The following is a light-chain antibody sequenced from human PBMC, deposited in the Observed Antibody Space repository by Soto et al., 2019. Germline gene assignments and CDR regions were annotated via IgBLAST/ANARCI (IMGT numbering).Light chain of an antibody. CDR2: KAS. V-gene: IGKV1-5*03. Sequence: DIQMTQFPATLSASVGDRVTITCRASQSISYWLAWYQQKPGKAPNLLVYKASTLEGGVPSRFSGSGPGTEFTLTIPTRNPNSFPTYTSRHYNTSPPPYPFGRGTKLKTK. J-gene: IGKJ2*01. CDR1: QSISYW. CDR3: RHYNTSPPPYP.